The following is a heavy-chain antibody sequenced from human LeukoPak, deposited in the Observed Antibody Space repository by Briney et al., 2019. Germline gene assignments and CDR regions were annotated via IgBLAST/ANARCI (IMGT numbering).Heavy chain of an antibody. CDR1: GFTFSSYA. Sequence: GGSLRLSCAASGFTFSSYAMHWVRQAPGKGLEWVAVISYDGSNKYYPDSVKGRFTISRDNSKNTLYLQMNSLRAEDTAVYYCARDPEVLNVDIVATIVYYYYGMDVWGQGTTVTVSS. CDR3: ARDPEVLNVDIVATIVYYYYGMDV. D-gene: IGHD5-12*01. CDR2: ISYDGSNK. J-gene: IGHJ6*02. V-gene: IGHV3-30-3*01.